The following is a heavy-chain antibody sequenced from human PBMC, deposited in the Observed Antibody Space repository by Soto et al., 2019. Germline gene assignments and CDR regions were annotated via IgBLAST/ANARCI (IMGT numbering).Heavy chain of an antibody. CDR3: ARGRGYGYVY. V-gene: IGHV3-7*04. J-gene: IGHJ4*02. CDR1: GFTFSSYW. CDR2: IKEDGSEK. D-gene: IGHD5-18*01. Sequence: EVQLVESGGGLGQPGGSLRLSCAASGFTFSSYWMSWVRRAPGKGLEWVANIKEDGSEKFYVDSVKGRFTISRDNAKNSLYLQMNSLRAEDTAVYYCARGRGYGYVYWGQGTPVTVSS.